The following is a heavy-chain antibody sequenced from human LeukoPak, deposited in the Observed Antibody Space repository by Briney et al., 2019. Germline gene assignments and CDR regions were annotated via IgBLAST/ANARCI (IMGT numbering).Heavy chain of an antibody. CDR3: ASPYDSSGFTFDY. CDR2: IIPILGIA. D-gene: IGHD3-22*01. Sequence: SVTVSCKASGGTFSSYTISWVRQAPGQGLEWMGRIIPILGIANYAQKFQGRVTITADKSTSTAYMELSSLRSEDTAVYYCASPYDSSGFTFDYWGQGTLVTVSS. V-gene: IGHV1-69*02. J-gene: IGHJ4*02. CDR1: GGTFSSYT.